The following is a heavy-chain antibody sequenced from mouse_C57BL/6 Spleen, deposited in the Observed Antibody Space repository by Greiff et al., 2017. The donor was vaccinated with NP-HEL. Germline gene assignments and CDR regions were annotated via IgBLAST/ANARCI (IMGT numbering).Heavy chain of an antibody. J-gene: IGHJ4*01. CDR3: ASTTVVADYYAMDY. D-gene: IGHD1-1*01. CDR1: GYTFTSYW. V-gene: IGHV1-64*01. CDR2: IHPNSGST. Sequence: VQLQQPGAELVKPGASVKLSCKASGYTFTSYWMHWVKQRPGQGLEWIGMIHPNSGSTNYNEKFKSKATLTVDKSSSTAYMQLSSLTSEDSAVYYCASTTVVADYYAMDYWGQGTSVTVSS.